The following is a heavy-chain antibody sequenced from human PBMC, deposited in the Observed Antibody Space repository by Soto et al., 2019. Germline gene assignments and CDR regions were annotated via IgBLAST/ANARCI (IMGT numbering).Heavy chain of an antibody. V-gene: IGHV4-39*01. CDR3: ANEYSSLGSGWFDP. CDR2: IYYSGST. D-gene: IGHD6-6*01. J-gene: IGHJ5*02. Sequence: QLQLQESGPGLVKPSETLSLTCTVSGGSISSSSYYWGWIRQPPGKGLEWIGSIYYSGSTYYNPSLKSRVTISVDTSKNQFSLKLSSVTAADTAVYYCANEYSSLGSGWFDPWGQGTLVTVSS. CDR1: GGSISSSSYY.